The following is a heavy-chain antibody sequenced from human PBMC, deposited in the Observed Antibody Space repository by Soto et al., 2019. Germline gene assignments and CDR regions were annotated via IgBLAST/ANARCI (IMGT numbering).Heavy chain of an antibody. CDR2: IYYSGST. J-gene: IGHJ4*02. CDR1: GCCISSGGYY. CDR3: ARTGERWILGYYFDY. D-gene: IGHD2-2*03. V-gene: IGHV4-31*03. Sequence: NPSETLSLTCTVSGCCISSGGYYWSWIRQHPGKGLEWIGYIYYSGSTCYNPSLKSRVTISVDTSKNQFSLKLSSVTAADTAVYYCARTGERWILGYYFDYWGQGTLVTVS.